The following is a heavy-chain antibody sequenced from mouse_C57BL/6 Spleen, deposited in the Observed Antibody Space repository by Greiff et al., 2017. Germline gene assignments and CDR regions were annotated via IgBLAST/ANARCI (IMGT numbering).Heavy chain of an antibody. CDR2: IYPRSGNT. D-gene: IGHD4-1*01. V-gene: IGHV1-81*01. J-gene: IGHJ2*01. CDR3: ARGGWDVGY. Sequence: VQLQQSGAELARPGASVKLSCKASGYTFTSYGISWVKQRPGQGLEWIGEIYPRSGNTYYNEKFKGKATLTADKSSSTAYMELRSLTSEDSAVYFCARGGWDVGYWGQGTTLTVSS. CDR1: GYTFTSYG.